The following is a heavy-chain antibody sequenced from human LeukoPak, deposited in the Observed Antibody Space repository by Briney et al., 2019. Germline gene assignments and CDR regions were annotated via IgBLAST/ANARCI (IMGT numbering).Heavy chain of an antibody. J-gene: IGHJ4*02. V-gene: IGHV1-18*01. Sequence: GASVKVSCKASGYTLTSYGISWVRQAPGQGLEWMGWIGAYNGNTNYAQKLQGRVTMTTDTSTSTAYMELRSLRSDDTAVYYCARSSSVTIPGYYFDYWGQGTLVTVSS. CDR3: ARSSSVTIPGYYFDY. CDR2: IGAYNGNT. CDR1: GYTLTSYG. D-gene: IGHD2-21*01.